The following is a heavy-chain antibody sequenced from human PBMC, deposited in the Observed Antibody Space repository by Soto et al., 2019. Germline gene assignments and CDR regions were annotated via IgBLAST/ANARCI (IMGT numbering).Heavy chain of an antibody. CDR2: IYYSGST. CDR1: GGSSSSGGYY. J-gene: IGHJ4*02. CDR3: ARGRRSGWYSLDY. D-gene: IGHD6-19*01. Sequence: QVQLQESGPGLGKPSQTLSLPCTVSGGSSSSGGYYWSWIRQHPGKGLEWIGYIYYSGSTYYNPALTSRVDISVDTSKSQFSLKLSSVTAADTAVYYGARGRRSGWYSLDYWGQGTLVTVSS. V-gene: IGHV4-31*03.